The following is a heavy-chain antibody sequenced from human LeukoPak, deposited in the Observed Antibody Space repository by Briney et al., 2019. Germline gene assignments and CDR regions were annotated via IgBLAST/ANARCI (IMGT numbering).Heavy chain of an antibody. CDR1: GFTFSSYW. J-gene: IGHJ4*02. V-gene: IGHV3-74*01. Sequence: GGSLRLSCAASGFTFSSYWMHWVRQDPGKGLVWVSRINSDGSSTNYADSVKGRFTISRDNAKNTLYLQMNSLKAEDSAVYYCRSYRWSDYFEYGGRGTLVTVS. CDR2: INSDGSST. CDR3: RSYRWSDYFEY. D-gene: IGHD3-3*01.